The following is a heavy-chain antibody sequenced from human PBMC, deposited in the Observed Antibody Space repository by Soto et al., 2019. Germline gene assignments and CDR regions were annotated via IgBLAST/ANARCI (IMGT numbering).Heavy chain of an antibody. V-gene: IGHV4-4*07. CDR2: LHSSGST. Sequence: QVQLQESGPGLVKPSETLSLTCTVSGDSIRAHYWSWIRQAAGKGLEWIGRLHSSGSTDNNPSLKSRVTMSADTSRNQFSLKLASLTAADTAVYYCSRGRARVHTVRGLILQFSYFDPWGQGTLVTVSS. J-gene: IGHJ5*02. CDR3: SRGRARVHTVRGLILQFSYFDP. D-gene: IGHD3-10*01. CDR1: GDSIRAHY.